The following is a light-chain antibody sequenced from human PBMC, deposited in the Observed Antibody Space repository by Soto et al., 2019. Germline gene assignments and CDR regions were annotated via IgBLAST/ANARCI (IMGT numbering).Light chain of an antibody. Sequence: EIVMTQSPGTLSLSPGDRATLSCRASQSVSNNYLSWYHQKPGRAPRLVISGSSSRATSIPDRFSGSGSGTDITLTNSRLEPDYCFVYFFQPYGTTPWKFGPRTNVEFK. CDR3: QPYGTTPWK. CDR1: QSVSNNY. V-gene: IGKV3-20*01. CDR2: GSS. J-gene: IGKJ1*01.